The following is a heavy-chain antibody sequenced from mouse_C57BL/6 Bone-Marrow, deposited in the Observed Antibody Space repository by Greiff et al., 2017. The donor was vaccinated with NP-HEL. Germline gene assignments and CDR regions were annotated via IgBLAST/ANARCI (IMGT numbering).Heavy chain of an antibody. V-gene: IGHV14-4*01. CDR1: GFNIKDDY. CDR2: IDPENGDT. CDR3: TTWYDPWFAY. J-gene: IGHJ3*01. D-gene: IGHD2-3*01. Sequence: EVQLQESGAELVRPGASVKLSCTASGFNIKDDYMHWVKQRPEQGLEWIGWIDPENGDTEYASKFQGKATITADTSSNTAYLQLSSLTSEDTAVYYCTTWYDPWFAYWGQGTLVTVSA.